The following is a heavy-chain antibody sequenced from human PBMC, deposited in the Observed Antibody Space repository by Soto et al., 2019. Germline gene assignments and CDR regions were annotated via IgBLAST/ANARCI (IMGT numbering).Heavy chain of an antibody. CDR1: GFTFGIYA. D-gene: IGHD5-18*01. Sequence: QPGGSLRLSCAASGFTFGIYAMSWVRLAPGKGLEWVSSISGSGGSIYYAHSVKGRFTISRDKTKNTLDLQMNSLRAEDTAVYHCARVAPEYSSTPRRFDFWGQGTLVTVSS. CDR2: ISGSGGSI. J-gene: IGHJ4*02. CDR3: ARVAPEYSSTPRRFDF. V-gene: IGHV3-23*01.